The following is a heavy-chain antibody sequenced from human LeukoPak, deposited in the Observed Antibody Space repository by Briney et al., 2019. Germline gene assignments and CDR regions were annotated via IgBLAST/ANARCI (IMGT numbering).Heavy chain of an antibody. CDR2: IYYSGST. CDR1: GGSISSSSYY. J-gene: IGHJ5*02. V-gene: IGHV4-39*01. Sequence: ETLSLTCTVSGGSISSSSYYWGWIRQPPGKGLEWIGSIYYSGSTYYNPSLKSRVTISVDTSKNQFSLKLSSVTAADTAVYYCARQVEEQWLELGGWFDPWGQGTLVTVS. D-gene: IGHD6-19*01. CDR3: ARQVEEQWLELGGWFDP.